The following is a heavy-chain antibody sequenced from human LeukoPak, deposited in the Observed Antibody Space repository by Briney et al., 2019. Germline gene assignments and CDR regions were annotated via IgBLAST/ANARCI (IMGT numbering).Heavy chain of an antibody. V-gene: IGHV3-23*01. D-gene: IGHD3-22*01. CDR1: GFSFSNYA. CDR3: AKSSYYDASGYYREYYFDP. Sequence: PGGSLRLSCVPSGFSFSNYAMSWVRQAPGKGLEWVSSISGSGGSTHYVDSVKGRFTISRDKTKNTLYLQMNSLRAEDTAVYYCAKSSYYDASGYYREYYFDPWGQGTLVTVSS. CDR2: ISGSGGST. J-gene: IGHJ4*02.